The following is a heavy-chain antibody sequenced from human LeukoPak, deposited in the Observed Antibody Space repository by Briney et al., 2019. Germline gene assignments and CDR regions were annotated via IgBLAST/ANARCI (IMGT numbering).Heavy chain of an antibody. Sequence: GGSLRLSCAASGFTFSSYWMHWVRQAPGKGLVWVSRINSDGTSTDYADSAKGRFTISRDNAKNTLYLQMNSLRAEDTAVYYCASIPLYSSSGVDMDVWGQGTTVTVSS. CDR2: INSDGTST. J-gene: IGHJ6*02. V-gene: IGHV3-74*01. CDR1: GFTFSSYW. CDR3: ASIPLYSSSGVDMDV. D-gene: IGHD6-6*01.